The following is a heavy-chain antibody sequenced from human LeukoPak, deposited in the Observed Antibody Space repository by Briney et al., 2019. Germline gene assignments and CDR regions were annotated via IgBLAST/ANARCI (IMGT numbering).Heavy chain of an antibody. D-gene: IGHD2-21*01. J-gene: IGHJ4*02. CDR1: GGSISSSRYY. CDR3: ARAVINIGAPVAKGFDC. CDR2: IYYSGST. V-gene: IGHV4-39*06. Sequence: SETLSLTCTVSGGSISSSRYYWGWIRQPPGKGLEWIGSIYYSGSTDYNPSLKSRVTMSLDTSKTQFPLNLSSVTAADTALYYCARAVINIGAPVAKGFDCWGRGTLVTVSS.